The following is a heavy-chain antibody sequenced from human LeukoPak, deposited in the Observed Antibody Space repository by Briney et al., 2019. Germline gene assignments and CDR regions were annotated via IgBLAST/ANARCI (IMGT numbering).Heavy chain of an antibody. V-gene: IGHV3-30-3*01. J-gene: IGHJ4*02. CDR1: GFTFSSYA. CDR3: ARDRSSSSWYSDSMGY. Sequence: GGSLRLSCAASGFTFSSYAMHWVRQAPGKGLEWVAVISYDGSNKYYADSVKGRFTISRDNSKNTLYLQMNSLRAEDTAVYYCARDRSSSSWYSDSMGYWGQGTLVTVSS. D-gene: IGHD6-13*01. CDR2: ISYDGSNK.